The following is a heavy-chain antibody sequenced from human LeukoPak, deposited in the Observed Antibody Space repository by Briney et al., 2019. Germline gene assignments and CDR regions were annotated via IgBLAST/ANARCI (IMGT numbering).Heavy chain of an antibody. D-gene: IGHD4-17*01. J-gene: IGHJ2*01. CDR3: ARGDYGDYGAYWYFDL. V-gene: IGHV4-30-2*01. CDR2: IYHSGST. Sequence: SETLSLTCTVSGGSISSGGYYWSWIRQPPGKGLEWIGYIYHSGSTYYNPSLKSRVTISVDRSKNQFSLKLSSVTAADTAVYYCARGDYGDYGAYWYFDLWGRGTLVTVSS. CDR1: GGSISSGGYY.